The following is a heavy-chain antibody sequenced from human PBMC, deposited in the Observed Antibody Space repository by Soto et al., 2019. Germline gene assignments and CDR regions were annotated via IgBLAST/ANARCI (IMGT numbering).Heavy chain of an antibody. CDR3: AINYYDSSAYLY. J-gene: IGHJ4*02. CDR2: IDPSGNGT. V-gene: IGHV1-46*01. D-gene: IGHD3-22*01. CDR1: GHTLINYY. Sequence: ASVKVSFKASGHTLINYYMHWVRQAPGQGLDWLGKIDPSGNGTSYAERFQGRITLTSDTSTNTVYVELSSLRSEDTAIYYCAINYYDSSAYLYWGQGTLVTVSS.